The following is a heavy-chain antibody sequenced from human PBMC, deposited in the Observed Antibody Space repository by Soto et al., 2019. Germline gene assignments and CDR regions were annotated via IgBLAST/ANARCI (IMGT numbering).Heavy chain of an antibody. Sequence: GASVKVSCKASGYTFTGYYMHWVRQAPGQGLEWMGWISAYNIDTYYAQKFQDRVTMTTDTSTGTAYMELRSLTSDDTAVYYCARGHGEIIGAMDVWGQGTTVTVSS. CDR3: ARGHGEIIGAMDV. V-gene: IGHV1-18*04. J-gene: IGHJ6*02. D-gene: IGHD3-3*01. CDR2: ISAYNIDT. CDR1: GYTFTGYY.